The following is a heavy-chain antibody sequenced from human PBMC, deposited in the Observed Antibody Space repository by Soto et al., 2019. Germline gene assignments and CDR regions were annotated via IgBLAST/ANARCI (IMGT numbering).Heavy chain of an antibody. V-gene: IGHV4-31*03. D-gene: IGHD5-18*01. J-gene: IGHJ1*01. CDR1: GASVDSAGYF. CDR3: ARGTGLSYTYGIDD. CDR2: INYSGST. Sequence: SETLSRTCTVSGASVDSAGYFWTWIRQRPGKVLEWIGHINYSGSTDHTPSLRSRLMVSIDTSKNQFSLKLNSVTAADTAIYYCARGTGLSYTYGIDDWGQGTLVTVSS.